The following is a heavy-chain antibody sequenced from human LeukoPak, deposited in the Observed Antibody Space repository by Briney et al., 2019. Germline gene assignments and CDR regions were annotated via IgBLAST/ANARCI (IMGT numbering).Heavy chain of an antibody. D-gene: IGHD3-10*01. J-gene: IGHJ5*02. Sequence: GGSLRLSCAASGFILSSYAMSWVRQPPGKGLEWVSAISGSGGSTYYADSVKGRFTISRDNSKNTLYLQKNSLRAEDTAVYYCALPMVRGARSNWFDPWGQGTLVTVSS. CDR2: ISGSGGST. V-gene: IGHV3-23*01. CDR3: ALPMVRGARSNWFDP. CDR1: GFILSSYA.